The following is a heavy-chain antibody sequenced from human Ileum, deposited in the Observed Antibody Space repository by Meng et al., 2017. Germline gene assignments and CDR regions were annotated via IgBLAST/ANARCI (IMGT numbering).Heavy chain of an antibody. J-gene: IGHJ4*02. CDR2: IYQSGST. D-gene: IGHD1-26*01. Sequence: VQLQESGPGLVKPWGALSPTCVVVGGSFSSSGWWRWVRQPPGKVLEWIGQIYQSGSTNYNPSLKSRVTISIDRSENQLSLKLSSVTAADTAVYYCARHIGGPTPGMEYWGQGTLVTVSS. CDR1: GGSFSSSGW. CDR3: ARHIGGPTPGMEY. V-gene: IGHV4-4*02.